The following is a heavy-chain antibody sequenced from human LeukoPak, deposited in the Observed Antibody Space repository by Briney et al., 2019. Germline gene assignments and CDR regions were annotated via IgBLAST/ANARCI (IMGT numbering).Heavy chain of an antibody. D-gene: IGHD5-12*01. Sequence: SETLSLTCTVSGGSVSSGSYYWSWIRQPPGKGLEWIGYIYYSGSTNYNPSLKSRVTISVDTSKNQFSLKLSSVTAADTAVYYCARDRGGYSGYGYYFDYWGQGSLVTVSS. J-gene: IGHJ4*02. V-gene: IGHV4-61*01. CDR1: GGSVSSGSYY. CDR2: IYYSGST. CDR3: ARDRGGYSGYGYYFDY.